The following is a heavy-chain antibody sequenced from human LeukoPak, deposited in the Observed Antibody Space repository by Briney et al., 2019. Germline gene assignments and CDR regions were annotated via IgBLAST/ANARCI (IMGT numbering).Heavy chain of an antibody. CDR2: INGEGGT. CDR1: GFTFSDYY. Sequence: GGSLRLSCAASGFTFSDYYMSWIRQAPGKGLVWVSRINGEGGTSYADSVKGRFTISRDNAKNTVHLQMNSLRAEDTAVYYCARDLVYGSGSCGHWGQGTLVTVSS. CDR3: ARDLVYGSGSCGH. V-gene: IGHV3-74*01. D-gene: IGHD3-10*01. J-gene: IGHJ4*02.